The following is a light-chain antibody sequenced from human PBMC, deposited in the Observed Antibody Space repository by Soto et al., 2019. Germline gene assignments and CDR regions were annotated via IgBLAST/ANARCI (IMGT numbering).Light chain of an antibody. CDR2: KAS. Sequence: DIQMTQSPSTLSSSVGDRVTITCRASQSISSWLAWYQQKPGKAPKLLIYKASSLESGVTSRFSGSGSGTEFTLTISSLQPDDFANYYCQQYNSYSYTSGQGTKLEIK. V-gene: IGKV1-5*03. J-gene: IGKJ2*01. CDR1: QSISSW. CDR3: QQYNSYSYT.